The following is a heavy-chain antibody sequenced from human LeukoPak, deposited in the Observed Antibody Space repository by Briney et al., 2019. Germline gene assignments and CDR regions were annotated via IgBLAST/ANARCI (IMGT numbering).Heavy chain of an antibody. Sequence: PGRSLRLSCTASGFTFGDYAMSWVRQAPGKGLEGVGFIRSKAYGGTTEYAASVKGRFTISRDDSKNIAYLQMNSLKTEDTAVYYCTRVMIVVVAADYWGQGTLVTVSS. CDR3: TRVMIVVVAADY. J-gene: IGHJ4*02. V-gene: IGHV3-49*04. D-gene: IGHD3-22*01. CDR1: GFTFGDYA. CDR2: IRSKAYGGTT.